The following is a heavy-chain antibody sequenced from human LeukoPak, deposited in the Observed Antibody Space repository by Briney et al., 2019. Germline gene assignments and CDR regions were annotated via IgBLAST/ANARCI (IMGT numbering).Heavy chain of an antibody. CDR2: IYPGYSDA. CDR1: GYRLTSNW. Sequence: GESLKISCKISGYRLTSNWIGWVRQVPGKGLEWMGLIYPGYSDAKYSPSFQGQVTFSVDASISTAYLQLSGLRASDTAIYYCVRFALSSSLDHWGQGTLVTVSS. CDR3: VRFALSSSLDH. D-gene: IGHD6-13*01. J-gene: IGHJ5*02. V-gene: IGHV5-51*01.